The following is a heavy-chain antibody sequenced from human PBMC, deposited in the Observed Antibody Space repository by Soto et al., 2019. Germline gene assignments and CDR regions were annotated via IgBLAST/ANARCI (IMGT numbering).Heavy chain of an antibody. CDR1: GYIFTTFP. J-gene: IGHJ4*02. CDR2: INAANGDT. Sequence: ASVKVSCKTSGYIFTTFPIHWVRQAPGQSLEWMGWINAANGDTGYSQKFQGRITITRDTSASTVNMELSSLRSEDTAVYYCARKDYYGSGIYYFDYWGQGTLVTVS. V-gene: IGHV1-3*01. D-gene: IGHD3-10*01. CDR3: ARKDYYGSGIYYFDY.